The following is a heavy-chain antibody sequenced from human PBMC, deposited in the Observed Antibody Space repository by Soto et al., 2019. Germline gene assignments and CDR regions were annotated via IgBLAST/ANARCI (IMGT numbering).Heavy chain of an antibody. J-gene: IGHJ4*02. CDR1: GFTFSDHY. CDR3: ARGRAGYSSGWYSDY. CDR2: SRNKVYSYTT. V-gene: IGHV3-72*01. Sequence: EVQLVESGGGLVQPGGSLRLSCAASGFTFSDHYMGWVRQAPGKGLEWVGRSRNKVYSYTTEYAASVKGRFTISRDDSANSLYLQMNSLKTEDTAVYYCARGRAGYSSGWYSDYWGQGTLVTVSA. D-gene: IGHD6-19*01.